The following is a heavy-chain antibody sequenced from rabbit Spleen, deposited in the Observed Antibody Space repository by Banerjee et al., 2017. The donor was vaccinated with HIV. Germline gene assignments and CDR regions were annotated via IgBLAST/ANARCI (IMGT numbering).Heavy chain of an antibody. Sequence: QSLEESGGDLVKPGASLILTCTASGVSFSTNHYMCWVRQAPGKGLEWIACIEGGSSGFSYFANWAKGRFTISKTSSTTVTLQMTSLTAADTATYFCARDTGSSFSSYGMDLWGPGTLVTVS. D-gene: IGHD8-1*01. V-gene: IGHV1S40*01. CDR3: ARDTGSSFSSYGMDL. CDR1: GVSFSTNHY. CDR2: IEGGSSGFS. J-gene: IGHJ6*01.